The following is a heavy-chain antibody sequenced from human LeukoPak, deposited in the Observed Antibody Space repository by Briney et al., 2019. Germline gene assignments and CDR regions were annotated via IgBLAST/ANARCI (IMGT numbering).Heavy chain of an antibody. Sequence: ASVKVSCKASGYTFTGYYMHWVRQAPGQGLEWMGWINPNSGGTNYAQKFQGRGTMTRDTSISTAYMELSRLRSDDTAVYYCARGVAGTGKLTQDYGGQGPLVTVPS. D-gene: IGHD2-15*01. CDR3: ARGVAGTGKLTQDY. J-gene: IGHJ4*02. CDR2: INPNSGGT. CDR1: GYTFTGYY. V-gene: IGHV1-2*02.